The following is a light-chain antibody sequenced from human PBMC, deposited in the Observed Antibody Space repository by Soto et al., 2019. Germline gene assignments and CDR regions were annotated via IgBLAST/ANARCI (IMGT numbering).Light chain of an antibody. CDR2: DDS. CDR3: QVWIGTSDHPGV. J-gene: IGLJ1*01. V-gene: IGLV3-21*02. CDR1: SIGGKS. Sequence: SYELTQPPSVSVAPGQTARITCEGDSIGGKSVHWYQQKPGQAPVLVVYDDSGRPSGIPERFSGSNSGNTASLTLSRVEAGDEADYYCQVWIGTSDHPGVFGPGTKVTVL.